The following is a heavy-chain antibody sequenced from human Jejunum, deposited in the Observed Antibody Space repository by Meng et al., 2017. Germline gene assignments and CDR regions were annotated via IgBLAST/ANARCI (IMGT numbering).Heavy chain of an antibody. Sequence: QLHLQESGPGLVKPSETLSLICTVSGGSISSSSYYWGWIRQPPGKGLEWIGEINHSGGTTFNPSLRSRVTMSVDMSNNQFSLKLNFVTAADTAVYYCARGRDYSDTSGAQYFQHWGQGTLVTVSS. V-gene: IGHV4-39*07. CDR1: GGSISSSSYY. CDR2: INHSGGT. D-gene: IGHD3-22*01. CDR3: ARGRDYSDTSGAQYFQH. J-gene: IGHJ1*01.